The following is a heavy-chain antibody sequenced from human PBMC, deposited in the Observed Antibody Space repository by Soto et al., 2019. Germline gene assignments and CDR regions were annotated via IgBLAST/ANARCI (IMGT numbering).Heavy chain of an antibody. CDR3: ARRSDVFDI. Sequence: EVQLVQSGAEVKKPGESLKISCKGSGPSFNNYWIGWVRQVPGKGLEWMGIIYPGDSVSDYSPSFQGQLTIPVDKSISAGYLQWRRRRVSDTAMYSCARRSDVFDIWGQGKMVTVSS. J-gene: IGHJ3*02. V-gene: IGHV5-51*01. CDR2: IYPGDSVS. CDR1: GPSFNNYW.